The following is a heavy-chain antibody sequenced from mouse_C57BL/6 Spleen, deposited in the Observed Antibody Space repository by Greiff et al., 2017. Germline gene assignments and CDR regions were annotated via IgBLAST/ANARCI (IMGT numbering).Heavy chain of an antibody. D-gene: IGHD1-3*01. CDR2: ISSGGSYT. CDR3: ARESKGLDY. Sequence: EVMLVESGGDLVKPGGSLKLSCAASGFTFSSYGMSWVRQTPDKRLEWVATISSGGSYTYYPDSVKGRFTISRDNAKNTLYLQMSSLKSEDTAMYYCARESKGLDYWGQGTTLTVSS. J-gene: IGHJ2*01. V-gene: IGHV5-6*01. CDR1: GFTFSSYG.